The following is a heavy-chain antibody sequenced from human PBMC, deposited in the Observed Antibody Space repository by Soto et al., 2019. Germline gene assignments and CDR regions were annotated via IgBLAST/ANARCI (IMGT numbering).Heavy chain of an antibody. Sequence: ASVKVSCKASGYTFTSYGISWVRQAPGQGLEWMGWISAYNGNTNYAQKLQGRVNMTTDTSTSTAYMELRSLRSDDTAVYYCARDTPPQRGGSESYYDYWGQGTLVTVSS. J-gene: IGHJ4*02. CDR1: GYTFTSYG. CDR3: ARDTPPQRGGSESYYDY. V-gene: IGHV1-18*01. CDR2: ISAYNGNT. D-gene: IGHD3-10*01.